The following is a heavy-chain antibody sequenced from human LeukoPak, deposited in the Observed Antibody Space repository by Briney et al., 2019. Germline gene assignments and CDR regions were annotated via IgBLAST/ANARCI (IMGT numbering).Heavy chain of an antibody. CDR2: IYYSGST. D-gene: IGHD3/OR15-3a*01. Sequence: PSETLSLTCTVSSGSISIYYWSWIRQPPGKGLEWIGYIYYSGSTNYNPSLKSRVTISVDTSKNQFSLKLSSVTAADTAVYYCARSHSIWTSFDYWGQGTLVTVSS. J-gene: IGHJ4*02. CDR1: SGSISIYY. V-gene: IGHV4-59*01. CDR3: ARSHSIWTSFDY.